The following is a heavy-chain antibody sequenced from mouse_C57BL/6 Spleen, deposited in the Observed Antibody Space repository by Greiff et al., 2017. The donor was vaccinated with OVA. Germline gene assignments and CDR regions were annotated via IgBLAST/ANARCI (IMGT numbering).Heavy chain of an antibody. CDR3: DRARKVTTVVDWYFEV. J-gene: IGHJ1*03. CDR1: GYSFTDYN. CDR2: IHPNYGTT. Sequence: VQLQQSGPELVKPGASVKISCKASGYSFTDYNMNWVKQSNGKSLEWIGVIHPNYGTTSYNQKFKGKATLTVDQSSSTAYMQLNSLTSEDSAVYDCDRARKVTTVVDWYFEVWGTGTTVTVSS. V-gene: IGHV1-39*01. D-gene: IGHD1-1*01.